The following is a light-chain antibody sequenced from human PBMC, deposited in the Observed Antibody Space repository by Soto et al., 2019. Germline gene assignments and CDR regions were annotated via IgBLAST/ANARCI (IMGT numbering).Light chain of an antibody. Sequence: QSVLTQPPSASGTPGQRVTISCSGGSYNVGKNLVYWYQQRPGTAPKLIIFKNNQRPSGVPDRFSGSNSGSSASLAISGLRSEDEADYFCAAWDDSLSAWVFGGGTKLPS. CDR3: AAWDDSLSAWV. J-gene: IGLJ3*02. CDR1: SYNVGKNL. V-gene: IGLV1-47*01. CDR2: KNN.